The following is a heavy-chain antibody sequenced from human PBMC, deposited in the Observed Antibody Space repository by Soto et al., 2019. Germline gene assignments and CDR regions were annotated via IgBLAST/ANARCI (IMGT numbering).Heavy chain of an antibody. Sequence: EVQLLESGGGLVQPGGSLRLSCAASGFTFGNYAMTWVRQAPGKGLEWVSAVSGSGDSTYYADSVKGRFTVSRDNSKSTLYLQMDTLRAEDTAVYYCTQTQGWSTYYFDSWGQGTLVTVSS. V-gene: IGHV3-23*01. J-gene: IGHJ4*02. D-gene: IGHD2-15*01. CDR3: TQTQGWSTYYFDS. CDR2: VSGSGDST. CDR1: GFTFGNYA.